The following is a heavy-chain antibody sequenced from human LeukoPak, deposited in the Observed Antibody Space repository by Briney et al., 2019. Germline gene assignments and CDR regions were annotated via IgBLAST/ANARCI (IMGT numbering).Heavy chain of an antibody. CDR1: GGSFSGYY. CDR2: INHSGST. D-gene: IGHD3-10*01. V-gene: IGHV4-34*01. J-gene: IGHJ4*02. CDR3: ARGRGVRGSLDY. Sequence: SETLSLTCAVYGGSFSGYYWSWIRQPPGKGLEWIGEINHSGSTNYNPSLKSRVTISVDTSKNQFSLKLSSVTAADTAVYYCARGRGVRGSLDYWGEGTLVTVS.